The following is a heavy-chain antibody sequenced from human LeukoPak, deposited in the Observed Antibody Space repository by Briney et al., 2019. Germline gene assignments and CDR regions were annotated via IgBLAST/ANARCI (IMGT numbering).Heavy chain of an antibody. CDR3: SYYYDSSGYYRGAFQH. D-gene: IGHD3-22*01. CDR1: GGSISSGGYY. Sequence: PSETLSLTCTVSGGSISSGGYYWSWIRQHPGKGLEWIGYIYYSGSTYYNPSLKSRVTISVDTSKNQFFLKLSSVTAADTAVYYCSYYYDSSGYYRGAFQHWGQGTLVTVSS. CDR2: IYYSGST. J-gene: IGHJ1*01. V-gene: IGHV4-31*03.